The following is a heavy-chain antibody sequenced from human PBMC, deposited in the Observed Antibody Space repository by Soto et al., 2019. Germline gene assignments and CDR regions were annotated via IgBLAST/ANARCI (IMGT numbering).Heavy chain of an antibody. D-gene: IGHD5-18*01. CDR3: ARDSQGGYSQKTPSIIYGMDV. CDR1: GGTFSSYA. CDR2: IIPIFGTA. V-gene: IGHV1-69*13. J-gene: IGHJ6*02. Sequence: ASVKVSCKASGGTFSSYAISWVRQAPGQGLEWMGGIIPIFGTANYAQKFQGRVTITADESTSTAYMELSSLRSEDTAVYYCARDSQGGYSQKTPSIIYGMDVWGQGTTVTVSS.